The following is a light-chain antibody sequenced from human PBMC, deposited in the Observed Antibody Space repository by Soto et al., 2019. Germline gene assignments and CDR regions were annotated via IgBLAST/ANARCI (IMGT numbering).Light chain of an antibody. CDR1: SSNIGSNT. CDR2: SNN. J-gene: IGLJ2*01. Sequence: QPVLTQPPLASGTPGQRVTISCSGSSSNIGSNTVNWYQQLPGTAPKLLIYSNNQRPSGVPDRFSGSKSGTSASLAISGLQSEDEADYYCAAWDDSLNGHVVFGGGTKLTVL. V-gene: IGLV1-44*01. CDR3: AAWDDSLNGHVV.